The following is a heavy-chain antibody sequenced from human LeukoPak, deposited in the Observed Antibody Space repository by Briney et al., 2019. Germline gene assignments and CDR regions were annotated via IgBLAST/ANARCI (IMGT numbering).Heavy chain of an antibody. Sequence: SETLSLTCAVYGESFSGYYWAWIRQPPGKGLEWIGEVNQSGSTNYNPSLKSRVTISVDTSKNQFSLKLSSVTAADTAVYYCARCHGGRDFWWWDYWGQGTLVTVSS. CDR1: GESFSGYY. V-gene: IGHV4-34*01. CDR2: VNQSGST. CDR3: ARCHGGRDFWWWDY. D-gene: IGHD3-3*01. J-gene: IGHJ4*02.